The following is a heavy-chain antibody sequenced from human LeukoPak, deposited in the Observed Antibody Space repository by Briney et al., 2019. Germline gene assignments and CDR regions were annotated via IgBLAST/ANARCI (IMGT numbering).Heavy chain of an antibody. V-gene: IGHV4-59*01. CDR3: ASGYYYYYYGMDV. CDR2: IYYSGST. J-gene: IGHJ6*02. CDR1: GGSISIYY. D-gene: IGHD3-10*01. Sequence: SETLSLTCTVSGGSISIYYWSWIRQPPGKGLEWIGYIYYSGSTNYNPSLKSRVTISVDTSKNQFSLKLSSVTAADTAVYYCASGYYYYYYGMDVWGQGTTVTVSS.